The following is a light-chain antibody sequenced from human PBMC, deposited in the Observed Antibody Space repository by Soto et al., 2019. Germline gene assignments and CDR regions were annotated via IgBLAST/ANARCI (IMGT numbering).Light chain of an antibody. J-gene: IGKJ1*01. CDR3: QQSYSSPWT. CDR1: QSIGTY. Sequence: DIQMTQSPSSLSASVGDRVTISCRASQSIGTYLNWYLQKPGRAPKLQIYAASNLQSGVPSRFSGSGSGTDFTLTIRSLQPEDFGTYFCQQSYSSPWTFDQGTKVEIK. CDR2: AAS. V-gene: IGKV1-39*01.